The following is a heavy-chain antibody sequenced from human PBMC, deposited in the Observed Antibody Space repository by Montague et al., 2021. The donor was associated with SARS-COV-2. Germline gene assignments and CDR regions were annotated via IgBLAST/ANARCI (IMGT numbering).Heavy chain of an antibody. J-gene: IGHJ6*02. Sequence: SRRLSCPASGFTFTNYWMTWVRLAPGKGLEWVATINQHGGENYYVGSVKGRFTISKDNAKKSVYLQINSLGAEDTAVYYCARVDYQVPYYYYAGMDLWGQGTTVTVSS. CDR1: GFTFTNYW. D-gene: IGHD3/OR15-3a*01. CDR2: INQHGGEN. CDR3: ARVDYQVPYYYYAGMDL. V-gene: IGHV3-7*01.